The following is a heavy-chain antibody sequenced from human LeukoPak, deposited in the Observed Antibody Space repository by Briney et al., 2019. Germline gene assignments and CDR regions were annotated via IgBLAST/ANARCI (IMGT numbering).Heavy chain of an antibody. D-gene: IGHD3-22*01. J-gene: IGHJ4*02. Sequence: SETLSLTCTVSGGSISSSSYYWGWIRQPPGKGLEWIGSIYYSGSTYYNPSLKSRVTISVDTSKNQFSLKLSSVTAADTAVYYCARHIYDSSDAVDYWGQGTLVTVFS. V-gene: IGHV4-39*01. CDR3: ARHIYDSSDAVDY. CDR1: GGSISSSSYY. CDR2: IYYSGST.